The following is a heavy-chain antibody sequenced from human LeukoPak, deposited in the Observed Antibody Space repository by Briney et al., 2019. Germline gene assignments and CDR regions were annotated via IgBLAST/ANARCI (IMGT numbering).Heavy chain of an antibody. D-gene: IGHD5-24*01. CDR1: GFTFTSSA. Sequence: GTSVKVSCTASGFTFTSSAMQWVRQARGQRLEWIGWIVVGSGNTNYAQKFQERVTITRDMSTSTAYMELSSLRSEDTAVYYCAADSDGYNVGDAFDIWGQGTMVTVSS. J-gene: IGHJ3*02. CDR3: AADSDGYNVGDAFDI. V-gene: IGHV1-58*02. CDR2: IVVGSGNT.